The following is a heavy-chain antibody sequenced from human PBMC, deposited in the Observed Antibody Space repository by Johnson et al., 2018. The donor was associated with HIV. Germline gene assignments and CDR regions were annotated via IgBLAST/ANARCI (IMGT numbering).Heavy chain of an antibody. Sequence: VQLVESGGGVVQPGRSLRLSCAASGFTFDDYAMHWVRQAPGKGLEWVSGISWNSATIGHADSVTGRFTISRDNAKNSLYLQMNSLRTGDTAVYYCARDRGAGHAFDIWGQGTMVTVSS. CDR3: ARDRGAGHAFDI. CDR2: ISWNSATI. V-gene: IGHV3-9*01. D-gene: IGHD3-10*01. CDR1: GFTFDDYA. J-gene: IGHJ3*02.